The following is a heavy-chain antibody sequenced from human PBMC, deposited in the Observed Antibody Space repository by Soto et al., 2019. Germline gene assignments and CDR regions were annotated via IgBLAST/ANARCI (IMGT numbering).Heavy chain of an antibody. D-gene: IGHD3-16*01. V-gene: IGHV3-23*01. J-gene: IGHJ4*02. CDR1: GFTFSSYA. CDR2: ISRGGDVT. CDR3: TKHMIALANASIY. Sequence: PGGSLRLSCVGSGFTFSSYAMSWVRQAPGKGLEWVSAISRGGDVTYYADSVKGRFTISRDNSKNTLLLQMDSLRTDDTAVYYCTKHMIALANASIYWGQGALVTVSS.